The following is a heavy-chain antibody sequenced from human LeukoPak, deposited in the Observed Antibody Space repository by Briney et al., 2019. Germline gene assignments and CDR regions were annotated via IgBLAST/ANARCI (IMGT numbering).Heavy chain of an antibody. CDR2: IYYSGST. D-gene: IGHD2-15*01. Sequence: SETLSLTCTVSGGSVSSGSYFWSWIRQPPGKGLEWIGYIYYSGSTNYNPSLKSRVTISKDTSKNQFSLKLSSVTAADTAVYYCAREAHCSSGSCYYADYWGQGNLVTVSS. CDR1: GGSVSSGSYF. V-gene: IGHV4-61*01. CDR3: AREAHCSSGSCYYADY. J-gene: IGHJ4*02.